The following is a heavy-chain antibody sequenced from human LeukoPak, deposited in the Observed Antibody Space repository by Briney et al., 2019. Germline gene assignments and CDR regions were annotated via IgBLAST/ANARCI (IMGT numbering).Heavy chain of an antibody. V-gene: IGHV3-21*01. CDR3: ARETSGYYTYFDY. D-gene: IGHD3-3*01. CDR2: ISSSSSYI. J-gene: IGHJ4*02. CDR1: GFTFSSYS. Sequence: GGSLRLSCAASGFTFSSYSMNWVRQAPGKGLEWVSSISSSSSYIYYADSVKGRFTISRDNSKNTLYLQMNSLRAEDTAVYYCARETSGYYTYFDYWGQGTLVTVSS.